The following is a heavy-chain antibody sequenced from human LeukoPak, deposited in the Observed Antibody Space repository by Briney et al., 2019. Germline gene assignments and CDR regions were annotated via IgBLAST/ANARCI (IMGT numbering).Heavy chain of an antibody. D-gene: IGHD2-15*01. J-gene: IGHJ3*02. CDR1: GFTFSTYT. V-gene: IGHV3-21*06. Sequence: KPGGSLRLSCAASGFTFSTYTMNWVRQAPGKGLEWVSSISSSSSYIYYVDSVKGRFTISRDNAKNSLYLQMNSLRAEDSAVYYCARENPPMYCSGGSCYSAAFDIWGQGTMSPSLQ. CDR3: ARENPPMYCSGGSCYSAAFDI. CDR2: ISSSSSYI.